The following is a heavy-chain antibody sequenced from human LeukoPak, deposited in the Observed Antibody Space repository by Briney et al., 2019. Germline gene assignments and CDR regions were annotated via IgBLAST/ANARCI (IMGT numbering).Heavy chain of an antibody. Sequence: GASVKVSCKASGYTFTSYGISWVRQAPGQGLEWMGWISAYNGNTNHAQKLQGRVTMTTDTSTSTAYMELRSLRSDDTAVYYCARALYCSSTSCHTVHWYFDLWGRGTLVTVPS. CDR3: ARALYCSSTSCHTVHWYFDL. V-gene: IGHV1-18*01. J-gene: IGHJ2*01. CDR1: GYTFTSYG. D-gene: IGHD2-2*02. CDR2: ISAYNGNT.